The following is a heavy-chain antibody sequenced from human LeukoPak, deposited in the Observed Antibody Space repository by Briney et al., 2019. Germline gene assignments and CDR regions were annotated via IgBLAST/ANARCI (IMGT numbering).Heavy chain of an antibody. Sequence: ASVKVSCKASGYTFTSYGISWVRQAPGQGLEWMGWISAYNGNTNYAQKLQGRVTMTTDTSTSTAYMGLRSLRSDDTAVYYCARADCSSTSCYRLDYWGQGTLVTVSS. CDR3: ARADCSSTSCYRLDY. V-gene: IGHV1-18*01. D-gene: IGHD2-2*01. CDR1: GYTFTSYG. J-gene: IGHJ4*02. CDR2: ISAYNGNT.